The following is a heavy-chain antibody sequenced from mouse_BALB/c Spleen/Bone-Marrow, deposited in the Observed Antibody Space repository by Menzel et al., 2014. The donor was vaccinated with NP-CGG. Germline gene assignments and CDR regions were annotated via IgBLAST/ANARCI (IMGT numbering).Heavy chain of an antibody. D-gene: IGHD2-1*01. J-gene: IGHJ4*01. V-gene: IGHV5-12*02. CDR2: ISNGGGST. Sequence: DVKLVESGGGLVQPGGSLKLSCATSGFTFSDYYMYWVRQTPEKRLEWVAYISNGGGSTYYPDTVKGRFTISRDNAKNTLYLQMNRLKSEDTAMYYCARHLYGNYGAMDYWGQGTSVTVSS. CDR3: ARHLYGNYGAMDY. CDR1: GFTFSDYY.